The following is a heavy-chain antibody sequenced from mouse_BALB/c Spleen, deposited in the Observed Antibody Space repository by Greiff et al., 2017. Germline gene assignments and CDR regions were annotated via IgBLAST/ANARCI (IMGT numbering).Heavy chain of an antibody. Sequence: EVHLVESGGDLVKPGGSLKLSCAASGFTFSSYGMSWVRQTPDKRLEWVATISSGGSYTYYPDSVKGRFTISRDNAKNTLYLQMSSLQSEDTAMYYCARLYGSSYRFAYWGQGTLVTVSA. CDR1: GFTFSSYG. D-gene: IGHD1-1*01. CDR2: ISSGGSYT. CDR3: ARLYGSSYRFAY. J-gene: IGHJ3*01. V-gene: IGHV5-6*01.